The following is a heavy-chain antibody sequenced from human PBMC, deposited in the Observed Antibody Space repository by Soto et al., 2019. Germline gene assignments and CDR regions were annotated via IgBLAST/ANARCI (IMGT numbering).Heavy chain of an antibody. CDR2: IYHSGST. J-gene: IGHJ6*02. CDR1: GGSISSSNW. Sequence: QVQLQESGPGLVKPSGTLSLTCAVSGGSISSSNWWRWVRQPPGKGLEWIGEIYHSGSTNYNPSLKSRISISVDKSKNQFSLKQSSVTAADTAVYYXXXXXXXXXSYYYYYGMDVWGQGTT. V-gene: IGHV4-4*02. CDR3: XXXXXXXXSYYYYYGMDV.